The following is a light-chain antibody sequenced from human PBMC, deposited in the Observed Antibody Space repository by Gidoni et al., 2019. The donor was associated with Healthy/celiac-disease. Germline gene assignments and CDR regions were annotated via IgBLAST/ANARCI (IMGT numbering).Light chain of an antibody. CDR2: DVS. V-gene: IGLV2-11*01. J-gene: IGLJ2*01. CDR1: SRDVVGYNY. CDR3: CSYAGSYSVV. Sequence: QSALTQPRSVSGSPGQSVTISCTGTSRDVVGYNYVSWYQQNPGKAPKLMIYDVSKRPSGVPDRFSGSKSGNTASLTISGLQAEDEADYYCCSYAGSYSVVFGGGTKLTVL.